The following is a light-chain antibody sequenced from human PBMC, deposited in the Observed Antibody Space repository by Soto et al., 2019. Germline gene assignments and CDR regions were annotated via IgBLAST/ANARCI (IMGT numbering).Light chain of an antibody. CDR1: NLGEKS. CDR3: EVWDNSRDVVV. CDR2: DDR. Sequence: SYELTQAPSVSVGPGQTARITCAGNNLGEKSVHWYKQRPGQAPILVIFDDRDRASGIPERISGSNSDNTATLTISGVEAGDEADYFCEVWDNSRDVVVFGGGTKVPVL. V-gene: IGLV3-21*02. J-gene: IGLJ3*02.